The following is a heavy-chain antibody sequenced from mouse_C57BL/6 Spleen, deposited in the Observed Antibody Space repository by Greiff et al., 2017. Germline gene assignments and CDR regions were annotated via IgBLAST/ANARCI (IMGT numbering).Heavy chain of an antibody. J-gene: IGHJ2*01. D-gene: IGHD2-3*01. CDR2: IYPGSGST. V-gene: IGHV1-55*01. Sequence: QVQLQQPGAELVKPGASVKMSCKASGYTFTSYWITWVKQRPGQGLEWIGDIYPGSGSTNYNEKFKSKATLTEETSSSTAYMQLSSLTSEDSAVYYCARDGGDFDYWGQGTTLTVSS. CDR1: GYTFTSYW. CDR3: ARDGGDFDY.